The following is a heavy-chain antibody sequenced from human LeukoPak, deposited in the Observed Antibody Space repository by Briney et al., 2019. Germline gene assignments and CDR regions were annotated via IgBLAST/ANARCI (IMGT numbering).Heavy chain of an antibody. J-gene: IGHJ3*02. D-gene: IGHD3-3*01. CDR1: GYTFTGYY. CDR2: INPNSGGT. CDR3: AREVWSLNAFDI. V-gene: IGHV1-2*06. Sequence: SSVKVSCKASGYTFTGYYMHWVRKAPGQGLEWMGRINPNSGGTNYAQKFQGRVTMTRDTSISTAYMELSRLRSDDTAVYYCAREVWSLNAFDIWGQGTMVTVSS.